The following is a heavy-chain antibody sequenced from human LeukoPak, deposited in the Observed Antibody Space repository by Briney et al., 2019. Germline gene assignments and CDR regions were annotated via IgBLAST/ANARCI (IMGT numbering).Heavy chain of an antibody. D-gene: IGHD3-22*01. CDR2: ISYDGSNK. J-gene: IGHJ3*02. CDR3: AKTGSITMIVVAPLNDAFDI. CDR1: GFTFSSYA. V-gene: IGHV3-30-3*02. Sequence: PGGSLRLSCAASGFTFSSYAMHWVRQAPGKGLEWVAVISYDGSNKYYADSVKGRFTISRDNSKNTLYLQMNSLRAEDTAVYYCAKTGSITMIVVAPLNDAFDIWGQGTMVTVSS.